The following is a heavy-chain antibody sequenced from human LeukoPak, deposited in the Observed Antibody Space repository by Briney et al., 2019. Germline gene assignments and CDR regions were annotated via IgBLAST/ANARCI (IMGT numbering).Heavy chain of an antibody. D-gene: IGHD2/OR15-2a*01. CDR2: IYPGDSDT. Sequence: GESLKISCKGSGYSFSNYWIAWVRQMPGKGLEWMGIIYPGDSDTRYSPSFQGQVTISADKSITTAYLHWSSLKASDIAMYYCATQSDYYYFHYWGQGTLVTVSS. V-gene: IGHV5-51*01. J-gene: IGHJ4*02. CDR1: GYSFSNYW. CDR3: ATQSDYYYFHY.